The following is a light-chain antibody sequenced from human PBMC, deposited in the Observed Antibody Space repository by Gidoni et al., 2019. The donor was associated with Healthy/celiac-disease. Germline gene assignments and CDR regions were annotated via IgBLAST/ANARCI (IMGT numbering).Light chain of an antibody. Sequence: EIVWTQPPATLSLSPGERATLPCRASQGVSSYLAWYQQKPGQAPRLRIYDASNRATGIPARFSGSVSGTDFTLTISSLEPEAFAVYYCQQRSNWPFTFGGXTKVEI. CDR3: QQRSNWPFT. V-gene: IGKV3-11*01. J-gene: IGKJ4*01. CDR2: DAS. CDR1: QGVSSY.